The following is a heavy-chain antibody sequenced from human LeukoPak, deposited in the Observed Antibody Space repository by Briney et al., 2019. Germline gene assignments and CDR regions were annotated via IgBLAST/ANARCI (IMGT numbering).Heavy chain of an antibody. D-gene: IGHD4-23*01. CDR3: AREVRWYVDY. J-gene: IGHJ4*02. CDR1: GYSISSGYY. CDR2: IYHSGST. Sequence: SETLSLTCTVSGYSISSGYYWGWIRQPPGKGLEWIGSIYHSGSTYYNPSLKSRVTISVDTSKNQFSLKLSSVTAADTAVYYCAREVRWYVDYWGQGTLVTVSS. V-gene: IGHV4-38-2*02.